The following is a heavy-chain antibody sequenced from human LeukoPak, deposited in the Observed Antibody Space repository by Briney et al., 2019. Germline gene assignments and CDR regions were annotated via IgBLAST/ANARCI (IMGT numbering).Heavy chain of an antibody. J-gene: IGHJ4*02. V-gene: IGHV3-23*01. CDR3: AKGLVPAAXXVVDY. D-gene: IGHD2-2*01. CDR1: GFTFSSYA. Sequence: GGALRLSCAASGFTFSSYAMSWVRQAPGKGLEWVSAIRASGGSTYYADSVKGRFTISRDNSQNTLYLQVNSLRAEDTAVYYCAKGLVPAAXXVVDYWGQGTLVTVSS. CDR2: IRASGGST.